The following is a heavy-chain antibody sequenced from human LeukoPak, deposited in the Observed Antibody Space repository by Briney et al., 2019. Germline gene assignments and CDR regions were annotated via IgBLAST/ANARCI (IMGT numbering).Heavy chain of an antibody. Sequence: ASVKVSCKASGYTFTDYFIHWVRQAPGQGPEWMGRMNGNSGVTMYAQTLQDRVTMTRDTSIRTAYMELSRLTSDDTAVYYCARDLSSTSNWEFDYWGQGTLVTVSS. CDR1: GYTFTDYF. J-gene: IGHJ4*02. CDR3: ARDLSSTSNWEFDY. D-gene: IGHD7-27*01. CDR2: MNGNSGVT. V-gene: IGHV1-2*06.